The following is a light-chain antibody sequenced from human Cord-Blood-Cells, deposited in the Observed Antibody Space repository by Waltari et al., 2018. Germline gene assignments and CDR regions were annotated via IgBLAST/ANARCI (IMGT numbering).Light chain of an antibody. J-gene: IGKJ1*01. Sequence: DIQMTQSPSSLSASVGDRVTITCRAIQSISSYLNWYQQKPWKAPKLLIYAASSLQSGVPSRFSGSGSGTDFTLTISSLQPEDFATYYCQQSYSTTWTFGQGTKVEIK. CDR1: QSISSY. CDR3: QQSYSTTWT. V-gene: IGKV1-39*01. CDR2: AAS.